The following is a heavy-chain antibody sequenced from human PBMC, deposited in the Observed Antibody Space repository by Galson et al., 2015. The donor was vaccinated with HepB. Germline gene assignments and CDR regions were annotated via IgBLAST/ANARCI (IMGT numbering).Heavy chain of an antibody. J-gene: IGHJ5*02. CDR3: ARVSVAAAGTGWFDP. Sequence: SVKVSCKASGGTFSSYAISWVRQAPGQGLEWMGGIIPIFGTANYAQKFQGRVTITADESTSTAYMELSSLRSEDTAVYYCARVSVAAAGTGWFDPWGQGTLVTVSS. V-gene: IGHV1-69*13. CDR1: GGTFSSYA. D-gene: IGHD6-13*01. CDR2: IIPIFGTA.